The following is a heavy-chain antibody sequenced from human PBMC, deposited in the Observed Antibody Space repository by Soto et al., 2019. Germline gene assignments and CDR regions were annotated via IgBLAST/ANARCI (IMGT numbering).Heavy chain of an antibody. CDR2: IFPIFGTA. J-gene: IGHJ6*02. D-gene: IGHD3-10*01. CDR3: ARHLVRGVIMGLFGQYYCYGMDV. V-gene: IGHV1-69*13. Sequence: ASVKVSCKASGGTFSSYAISWARQAPGQGLEWMGGIFPIFGTANYAQKFQGRVTITADESTSTAYMELCSLRSEDTAVYYWARHLVRGVIMGLFGQYYCYGMDVWGQGTTVTVSS. CDR1: GGTFSSYA.